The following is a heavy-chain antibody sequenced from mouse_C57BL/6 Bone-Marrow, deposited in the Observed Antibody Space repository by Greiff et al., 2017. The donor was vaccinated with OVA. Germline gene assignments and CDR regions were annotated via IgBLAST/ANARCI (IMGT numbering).Heavy chain of an antibody. CDR3: AKKGYGNYEGFAY. Sequence: VHLVESGPGLVQPSQSLSITCTVSGFSLTSYGVHWVRQPPGKGLEWLGVIWSGGSTDYNAAFISRLSISKDNSKSQVFFKMNSLQADDTAIYYCAKKGYGNYEGFAYWGQGTLVTVSA. J-gene: IGHJ3*01. CDR1: GFSLTSYG. D-gene: IGHD2-1*01. V-gene: IGHV2-4*01. CDR2: IWSGGST.